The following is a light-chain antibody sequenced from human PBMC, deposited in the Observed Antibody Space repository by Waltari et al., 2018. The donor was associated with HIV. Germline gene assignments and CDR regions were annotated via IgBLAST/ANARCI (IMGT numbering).Light chain of an antibody. CDR3: CSYAGSYTWV. CDR1: SLNVGGYNY. J-gene: IGLJ3*02. CDR2: DVT. Sequence: QSALTQPRSVSGSPGQSVTISCTGTSLNVGGYNYVSWFQQHPGKAPKLIIHDVTQRPSGAPDRFSASKAGNTASLTISGLQAGDEADYFCCSYAGSYTWVFGTGTELTVL. V-gene: IGLV2-11*01.